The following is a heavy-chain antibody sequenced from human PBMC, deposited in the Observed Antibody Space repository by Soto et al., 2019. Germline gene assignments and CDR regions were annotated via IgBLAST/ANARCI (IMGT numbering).Heavy chain of an antibody. CDR2: IYHCGST. J-gene: IGHJ4*02. Sequence: QVQLQESGPGLVKPSGTLSLTCAVSGGSISSSNWWSWVRHPPGKGLEWIGEIYHCGSTNYNPSLKSRVTISVDKSKDQFSLQLSSVTAAGPAVYYCARVLGGSWSPVDYWGPGTLGTVSS. V-gene: IGHV4-4*02. D-gene: IGHD6-13*01. CDR1: GGSISSSNW. CDR3: ARVLGGSWSPVDY.